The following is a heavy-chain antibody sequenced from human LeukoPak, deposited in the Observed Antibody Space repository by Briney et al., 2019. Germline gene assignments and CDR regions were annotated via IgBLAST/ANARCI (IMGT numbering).Heavy chain of an antibody. Sequence: SVKVSCKASGGTFSSYAISWARQAPGQGLEWMGGIIPIFGTANYAQKFQGRVTITTDESTSTAYMELSSLRSEDTAVYYCARGGIASRQNYYYMDVWGKGTTVTVSS. CDR3: ARGGIASRQNYYYMDV. D-gene: IGHD6-6*01. CDR1: GGTFSSYA. J-gene: IGHJ6*03. V-gene: IGHV1-69*05. CDR2: IIPIFGTA.